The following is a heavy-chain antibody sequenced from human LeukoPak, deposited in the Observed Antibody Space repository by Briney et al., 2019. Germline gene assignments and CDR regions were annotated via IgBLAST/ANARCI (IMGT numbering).Heavy chain of an antibody. V-gene: IGHV4-30-4*01. CDR1: GGSISSGDYY. D-gene: IGHD2/OR15-2a*01. Sequence: PSQTLSLTCTVSGGSISSGDYYWSWIRQPPGKGLEWIGYIYYSGSTYYNPSLKSRVTISVDTSKSQFSLKLSSVTAADTAVYYCARATHSNYFDYWGQGTLVTVSS. CDR2: IYYSGST. CDR3: ARATHSNYFDY. J-gene: IGHJ4*02.